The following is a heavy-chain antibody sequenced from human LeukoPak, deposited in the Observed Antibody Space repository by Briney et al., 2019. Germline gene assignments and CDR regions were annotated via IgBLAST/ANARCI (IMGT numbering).Heavy chain of an antibody. V-gene: IGHV3-21*01. J-gene: IGHJ4*02. Sequence: GGSLRLSCAASGFTFSSYSMNWVRQAPGKGLEWVSSISSSSSYINYADSVKGRFTISRDNAKNSLYLQMNSLRAEDTAVYYCARKIYGSGSYYTNWGQGTLVTVSS. CDR3: ARKIYGSGSYYTN. D-gene: IGHD3-10*01. CDR1: GFTFSSYS. CDR2: ISSSSSYI.